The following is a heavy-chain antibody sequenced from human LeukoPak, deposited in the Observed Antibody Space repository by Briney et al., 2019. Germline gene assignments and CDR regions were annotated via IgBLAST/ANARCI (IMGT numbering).Heavy chain of an antibody. J-gene: IGHJ6*03. V-gene: IGHV1-18*01. CDR1: GYTLTSYG. Sequence: GASVKVSCKASGYTLTSYGISWVRQAPGQGLEWMGWISAYNGNTNYAQKLQGRVTMTTDTSTSTAYMELRSLRSDDTAVYYCARAAIVATTHPYYYYYMDVWGKGTTVTVSS. CDR3: ARAAIVATTHPYYYYYMDV. CDR2: ISAYNGNT. D-gene: IGHD5-12*01.